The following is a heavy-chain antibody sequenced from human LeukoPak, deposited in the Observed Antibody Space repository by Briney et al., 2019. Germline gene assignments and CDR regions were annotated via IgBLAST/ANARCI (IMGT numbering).Heavy chain of an antibody. CDR2: ISAYNGNT. J-gene: IGHJ4*02. D-gene: IGHD6-19*01. CDR3: ARDGWGQWLVTPSLGY. CDR1: GYTFTSYG. V-gene: IGHV1-18*01. Sequence: AASVKVSCKASGYTFTSYGISWVRQAPGQGLEWMGWISAYNGNTNYAQKLQGRVTMTTDTSTSTAYMELRSLRSDDTAVYYCARDGWGQWLVTPSLGYWGQGTLATVSS.